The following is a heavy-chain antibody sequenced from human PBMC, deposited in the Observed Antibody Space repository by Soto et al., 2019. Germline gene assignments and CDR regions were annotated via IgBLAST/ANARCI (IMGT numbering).Heavy chain of an antibody. V-gene: IGHV1-3*01. CDR2: INAGNGNT. CDR3: ARVTAASRSGVNWFDP. D-gene: IGHD6-13*01. Sequence: PEQRLEWMGWINAGNGNTKYSQKFQGRVTITRDTSASTAYMELSSLRSEDTAVYYCARVTAASRSGVNWFDPWGQGTLVTVPS. J-gene: IGHJ5*02.